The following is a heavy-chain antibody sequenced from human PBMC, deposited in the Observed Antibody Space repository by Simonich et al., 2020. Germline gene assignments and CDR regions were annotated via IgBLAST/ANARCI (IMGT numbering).Heavy chain of an antibody. V-gene: IGHV3-74*01. CDR1: GFTFGSDW. CDR2: ISREGSST. CDR3: ARDYSNYDAFDI. Sequence: EVQLVESGGGLVQPGGSLRLSCAASGFTFGSDWMHWVRQAPGKGRVWCQRISREGSSTSYADAVKGRFTISRDNAKNTLYLQMNSLRAEDTAVYYCARDYSNYDAFDIWGQGTMVTVSS. J-gene: IGHJ3*02. D-gene: IGHD4-4*01.